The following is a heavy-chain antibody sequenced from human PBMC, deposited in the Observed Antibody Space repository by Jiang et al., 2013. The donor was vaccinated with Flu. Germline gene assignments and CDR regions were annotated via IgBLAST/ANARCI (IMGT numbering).Heavy chain of an antibody. CDR1: GYSFTSYW. Sequence: GAEVKKPGESLKISCKGSGYSFTSYWIGWVRQMPGKGLEWMGRIDPSDSYTNYSPSFQGHVTISADKSISTAYLQWSSLKASDTAMYYCATSSIAAPGLSYYYYGMDVWGKGTTVTVSS. CDR3: ATSSIAAPGLSYYYYGMDV. CDR2: IDPSDSYT. D-gene: IGHD6-6*01. V-gene: IGHV5-10-1*01. J-gene: IGHJ6*04.